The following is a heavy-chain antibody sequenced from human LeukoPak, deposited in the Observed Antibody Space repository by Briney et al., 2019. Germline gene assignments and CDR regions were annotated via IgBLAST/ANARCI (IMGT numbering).Heavy chain of an antibody. J-gene: IGHJ4*02. CDR3: ARDPRIQLWSYYFDY. CDR1: GFTFITYS. D-gene: IGHD5-18*01. CDR2: INRSGSYI. Sequence: GGSLRLSCAASGFTFITYSMNWVRPAPGKGLEWVSSINRSGSYIFYADSVKGRFTISRDNTKNSLYLQMNSLRAEDTAVYYCARDPRIQLWSYYFDYWGPGTLVTVSS. V-gene: IGHV3-21*01.